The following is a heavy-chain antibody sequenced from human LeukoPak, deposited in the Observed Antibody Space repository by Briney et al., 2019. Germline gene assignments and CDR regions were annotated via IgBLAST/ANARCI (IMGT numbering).Heavy chain of an antibody. V-gene: IGHV3-30*18. D-gene: IGHD3-10*01. Sequence: PGGSLRLSCAASGFTFSHFAMHWVRQAPREGLEWVAVTSSDGSKKDYADSVKGRFTISRDNSKNTLFLQMNSLRAEDTAVYYCAKKSPGTYYAPPDYWGQGTLVTVSS. CDR1: GFTFSHFA. CDR2: TSSDGSKK. CDR3: AKKSPGTYYAPPDY. J-gene: IGHJ4*02.